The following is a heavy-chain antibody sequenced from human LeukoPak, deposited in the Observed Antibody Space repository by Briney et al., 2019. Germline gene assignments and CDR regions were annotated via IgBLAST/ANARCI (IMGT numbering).Heavy chain of an antibody. J-gene: IGHJ4*02. Sequence: GRSLRLSCAASGFTFSSYAMHWVRQAPGKGLEWVAVISYDGSNKYYADFVKGRFTISRDNSKNTLYLQMNSLRAEDTAVYYCARELDYWGQGTLVTVSS. CDR3: ARELDY. CDR1: GFTFSSYA. CDR2: ISYDGSNK. V-gene: IGHV3-30-3*01.